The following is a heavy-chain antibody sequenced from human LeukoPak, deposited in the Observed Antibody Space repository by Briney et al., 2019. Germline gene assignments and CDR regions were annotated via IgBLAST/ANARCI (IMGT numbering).Heavy chain of an antibody. Sequence: ASVKVSCKASGYTFTGYYMHWVRQAPGQGLEWMGWINPNSGGTNYAQKFQGRVTMTRNTSISTAYMELSSLRSEDTAVYYCARGRRSPQTTAEYYYYYGMDVWGQGTTVTVSS. CDR2: INPNSGGT. D-gene: IGHD4-17*01. V-gene: IGHV1-2*02. CDR1: GYTFTGYY. J-gene: IGHJ6*02. CDR3: ARGRRSPQTTAEYYYYYGMDV.